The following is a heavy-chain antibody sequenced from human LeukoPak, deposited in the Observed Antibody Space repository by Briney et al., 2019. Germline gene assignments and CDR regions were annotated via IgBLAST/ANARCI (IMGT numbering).Heavy chain of an antibody. V-gene: IGHV3-73*01. CDR1: GFTFSGSA. J-gene: IGHJ4*02. D-gene: IGHD2-15*01. CDR2: IRSKANSYAT. Sequence: GGSLRLSCAASGFTFSGSAMHWVRQASGKGLEWVSRIRSKANSYATAYAASVKGRFTISRDDSKNTAYLQMNSLKTEDTAVYYCTTQELGYCSGGSCYEYWGQGTLVTVSS. CDR3: TTQELGYCSGGSCYEY.